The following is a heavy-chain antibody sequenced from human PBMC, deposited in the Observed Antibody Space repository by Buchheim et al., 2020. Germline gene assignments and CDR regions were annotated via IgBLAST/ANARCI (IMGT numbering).Heavy chain of an antibody. Sequence: EVQLLESGGGLVQPGGSLRLSCAASGFTFSSYAMSWVRQAPGKGLEWVSAISGSGGSTYYADSVKGRFTISRGNSKNKLYLQMNSLRAEDTAVYYCAKGIVVVVAANYYYYYGMDVWGQGTT. CDR2: ISGSGGST. J-gene: IGHJ6*02. D-gene: IGHD2-15*01. V-gene: IGHV3-23*01. CDR3: AKGIVVVVAANYYYYYGMDV. CDR1: GFTFSSYA.